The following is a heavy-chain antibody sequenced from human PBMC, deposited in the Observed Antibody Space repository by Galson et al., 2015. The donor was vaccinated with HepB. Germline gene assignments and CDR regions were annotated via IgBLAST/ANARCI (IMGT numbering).Heavy chain of an antibody. V-gene: IGHV3-11*06. CDR1: GLTFSDYY. CDR3: ARASAYDYAFDY. J-gene: IGHJ4*02. CDR2: ISSSSSYT. Sequence: SLRLSCAASGLTFSDYYMSWIRQAPGKGLEWVSYISSSSSYTNYADSVKGRFTISRDNAKNSLYLQMNSLRAEDTAVYYCARASAYDYAFDYWGQGTLVTVSS. D-gene: IGHD3-16*01.